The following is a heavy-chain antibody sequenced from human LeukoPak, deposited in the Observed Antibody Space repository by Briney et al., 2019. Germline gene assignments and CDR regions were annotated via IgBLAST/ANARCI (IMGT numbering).Heavy chain of an antibody. Sequence: ASVKVSCKASGYTFTSYGISWVRQAPGQGLEGMGWISAYNGNTNYAQKLQGRVTMTTDTSTSTAYMALRSLRSDDTAVYYCARDPLYYYDSSGYFDYWGQGTLVTVSS. CDR3: ARDPLYYYDSSGYFDY. CDR1: GYTFTSYG. CDR2: ISAYNGNT. J-gene: IGHJ4*02. D-gene: IGHD3-22*01. V-gene: IGHV1-18*01.